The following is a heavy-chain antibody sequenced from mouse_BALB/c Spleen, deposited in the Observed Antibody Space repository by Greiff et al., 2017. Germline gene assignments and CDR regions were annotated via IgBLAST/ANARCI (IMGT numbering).Heavy chain of an antibody. CDR2: ISSGGSYT. V-gene: IGHV5-9-3*01. J-gene: IGHJ4*01. CDR3: ARQGNPYAMDY. D-gene: IGHD2-1*01. Sequence: EVHLVESGGGLVKPGGSLKLSCAASGFTFSSYAMSWVRQTPEKRLEWVATISSGGSYTYYPDSVKGRFPISRDNAKNTLYLQMSSLRSEDTAMYYCARQGNPYAMDYWGQGTSVTVSS. CDR1: GFTFSSYA.